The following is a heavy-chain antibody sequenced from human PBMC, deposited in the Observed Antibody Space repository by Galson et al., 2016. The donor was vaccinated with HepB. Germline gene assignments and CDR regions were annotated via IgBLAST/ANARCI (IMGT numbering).Heavy chain of an antibody. CDR2: ISYDGRNE. CDR1: GFTFSDFG. D-gene: IGHD3-3*01. Sequence: SLRLSCAASGFTFSDFGMHWVRQTPGKGLEWVAVISYDGRNEYYADSVKGRFTVSRANSKNTLYLQMNSLRGEETAVYYCAKQSRDRMSIDHDFWSGALDNWGQGTLVTVSS. V-gene: IGHV3-30*18. J-gene: IGHJ4*02. CDR3: AKQSRDRMSIDHDFWSGALDN.